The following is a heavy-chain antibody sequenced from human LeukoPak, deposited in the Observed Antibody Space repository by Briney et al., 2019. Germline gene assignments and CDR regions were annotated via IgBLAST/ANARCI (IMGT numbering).Heavy chain of an antibody. CDR1: GGSISSYY. Sequence: SETLSLTCTVSGGSISSYYWSWIRQPPGKGLEWIGYIYYSGSTNYNPSLKSRVTISVDTSKNQFSLKLSSVTAADTAVYYCARRKYYGSGSYLTNWFDPWGQGTLVTVSS. CDR2: IYYSGST. V-gene: IGHV4-59*12. J-gene: IGHJ5*02. D-gene: IGHD3-10*01. CDR3: ARRKYYGSGSYLTNWFDP.